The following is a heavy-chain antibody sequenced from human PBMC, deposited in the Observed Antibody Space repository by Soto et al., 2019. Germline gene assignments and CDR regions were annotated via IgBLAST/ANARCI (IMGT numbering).Heavy chain of an antibody. CDR2: LYWDDDE. CDR1: GFSLTTRGVG. CDR3: PHRPRGVSYYFDY. V-gene: IGHV2-5*02. J-gene: IGHJ4*02. D-gene: IGHD3-10*01. Sequence: QITLKESGPTLVKPTQTLTLTCTLSGFSLTTRGVGVGWIRQPPGKALEWLALLYWDDDEGYSPSLKSRLTITHDTSQSRVDITMTNVEPVDTAKYYSPHRPRGVSYYFDYWGQGTLVTVSS.